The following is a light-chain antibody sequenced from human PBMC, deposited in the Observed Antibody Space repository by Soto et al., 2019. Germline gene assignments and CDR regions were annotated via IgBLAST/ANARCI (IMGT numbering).Light chain of an antibody. CDR2: GAS. Sequence: DIQLTQSPAFLSASIGDRVTITFRASQGIRNYLAWYQQQPGKAPKLLIYGASTLQSGVSSRFSGSGSGTEFTLTISSLQAEDFSTYYCQQDTTYPVTFGPGTKVDIK. J-gene: IGKJ3*01. V-gene: IGKV1-9*01. CDR3: QQDTTYPVT. CDR1: QGIRNY.